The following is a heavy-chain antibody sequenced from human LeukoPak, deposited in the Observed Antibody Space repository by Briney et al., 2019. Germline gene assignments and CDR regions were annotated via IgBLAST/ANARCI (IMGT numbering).Heavy chain of an antibody. D-gene: IGHD1-26*01. V-gene: IGHV1-69*05. CDR1: GGTFSSYA. CDR2: IIPIFGTA. Sequence: SVKVSCKASGGTFSSYAISWVRQAPGQGLEWMGGIIPIFGTANYAQKFQGRVTITTDESTSTAYMELSSLRSEDTAVYYCARMTTVGATEVYAFDIWGQGTMVTVSS. CDR3: ARMTTVGATEVYAFDI. J-gene: IGHJ3*02.